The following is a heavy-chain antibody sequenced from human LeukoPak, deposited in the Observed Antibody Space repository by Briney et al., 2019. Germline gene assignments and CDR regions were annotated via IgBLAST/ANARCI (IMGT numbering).Heavy chain of an antibody. Sequence: GGSLRLSCAASGFTVSSNYMSWVRQAPGKGLEWVSVIYSGGSTYYADSVKGRFTISRDNSKNTLYLQMNSLRAEDTAAYYCARDAGSSWYYFDYWGQGTLVTVSS. J-gene: IGHJ4*02. CDR2: IYSGGST. CDR1: GFTVSSNY. D-gene: IGHD6-13*01. V-gene: IGHV3-66*01. CDR3: ARDAGSSWYYFDY.